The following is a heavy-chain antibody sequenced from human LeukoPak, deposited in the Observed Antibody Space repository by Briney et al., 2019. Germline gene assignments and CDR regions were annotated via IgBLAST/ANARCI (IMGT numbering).Heavy chain of an antibody. V-gene: IGHV3-23*01. D-gene: IGHD5-18*01. CDR3: AKAFREFGSSSSYSSFDT. CDR1: GFTFSSFA. CDR2: VSYTRVAT. Sequence: PGGSLRLSCAASGFTFSSFALSWVRQAPGKGLEWVSGVSYTRVATYYADSVKGWFTISRDDSQNILYLQMNGLRAEDTAVYFCAKAFREFGSSSSYSSFDTWGQGTMVTVSS. J-gene: IGHJ3*02.